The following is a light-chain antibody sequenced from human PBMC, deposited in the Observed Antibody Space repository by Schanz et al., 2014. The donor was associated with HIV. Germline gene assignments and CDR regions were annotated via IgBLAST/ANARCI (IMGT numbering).Light chain of an antibody. J-gene: IGKJ1*01. CDR1: QSVSDS. CDR2: KAS. CDR3: HQYKSSSRT. V-gene: IGKV1-5*03. Sequence: DIQMTQSPSSLSASVGDRVTMTCRTSQSVSDSLAWFQQKPGKAPKLLIYKASTLESGVPSRFSGGGSGTEFMLFISSLQPDDFATYYCHQYKSSSRTFGQGTKVEIK.